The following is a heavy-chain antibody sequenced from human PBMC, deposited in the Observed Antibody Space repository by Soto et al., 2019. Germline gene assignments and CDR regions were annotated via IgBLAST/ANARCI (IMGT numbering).Heavy chain of an antibody. CDR1: GFTFSSYS. Sequence: ESGGGLVKPGGSLRLSCAASGFTFSSYSMNWVRQAPGKGLEWVSSISSSSSYIYYADSVKGRFTISRDNAKNSLYLQMNSLRAEDTAVYYCARVLLWFGDIDYWGQGTLVTVSS. J-gene: IGHJ4*02. V-gene: IGHV3-21*01. D-gene: IGHD3-10*01. CDR2: ISSSSSYI. CDR3: ARVLLWFGDIDY.